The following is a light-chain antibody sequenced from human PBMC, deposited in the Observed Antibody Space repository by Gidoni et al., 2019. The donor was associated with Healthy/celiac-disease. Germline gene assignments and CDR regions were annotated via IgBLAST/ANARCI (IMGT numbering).Light chain of an antibody. J-gene: IGKJ1*01. V-gene: IGKV3-15*01. Sequence: EIGMTQSPATLSVSPGERATLSCRASQSVSSNLAWYQQNPGQAPRLLIYGASPRATGIPARFSGSGSGTEFTLTISSLQSEDFAIYYCQQYNNWPKTFGQGTKVEIQ. CDR3: QQYNNWPKT. CDR2: GAS. CDR1: QSVSSN.